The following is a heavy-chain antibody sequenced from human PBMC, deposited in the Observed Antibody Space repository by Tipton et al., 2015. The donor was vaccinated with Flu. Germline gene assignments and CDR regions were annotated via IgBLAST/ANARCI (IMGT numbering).Heavy chain of an antibody. CDR1: GYSISSDYY. V-gene: IGHV4-38-2*02. J-gene: IGHJ4*02. Sequence: TLSLTCTVSGYSISSDYYWGWIRQPPGKGLEWIGNIFHRGSTYYNPSLKSRVTLSVDTSKNQFSLKVISVTAADTAVYYCAKVIPELVAGLGYWGQGTLVTVSS. CDR2: IFHRGST. D-gene: IGHD6-19*01. CDR3: AKVIPELVAGLGY.